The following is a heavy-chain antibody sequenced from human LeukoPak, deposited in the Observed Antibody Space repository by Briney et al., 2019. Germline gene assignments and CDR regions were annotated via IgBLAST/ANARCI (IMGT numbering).Heavy chain of an antibody. V-gene: IGHV3-7*01. Sequence: GGSLRLSCGASGFTFSGYWMSWVRQAPGKGLEWVANIKQDGSEKYYVDSVKGRFTISRDNAQNSLYLQMDSLRAEDTAVYYCARVRRPYYFDYWGQGTLVTVSS. J-gene: IGHJ4*02. CDR2: IKQDGSEK. CDR3: ARVRRPYYFDY. CDR1: GFTFSGYW.